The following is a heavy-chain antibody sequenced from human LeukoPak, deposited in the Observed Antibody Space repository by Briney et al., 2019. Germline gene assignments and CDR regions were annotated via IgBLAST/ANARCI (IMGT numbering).Heavy chain of an antibody. J-gene: IGHJ6*03. V-gene: IGHV3-48*01. CDR2: ISSSSSTI. CDR3: AKDGGSYYDFWSGYYPTYYYYYYMDV. Sequence: GGSLRLSCAASGFTFSSYSMNWVRQAPGKGLEWVSFISSSSSTIYYADSVKGRFTISRDNSKNTLYLQMNSLRAEDTAVYYCAKDGGSYYDFWSGYYPTYYYYYYMDVWGKGTTVTVSS. CDR1: GFTFSSYS. D-gene: IGHD3-3*01.